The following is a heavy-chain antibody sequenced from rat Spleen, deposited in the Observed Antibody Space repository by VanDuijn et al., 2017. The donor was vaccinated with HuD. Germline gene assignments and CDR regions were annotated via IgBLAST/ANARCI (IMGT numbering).Heavy chain of an antibody. D-gene: IGHD1-11*01. CDR2: ISFDGSTT. J-gene: IGHJ3*01. CDR3: TTDNYWLAD. V-gene: IGHV5-27*01. CDR1: GFTFSNYD. Sequence: EVQLVESGGGLVQPGRSLKLSCVASGFTFSNYDMAWVRQAPTKGPEWVASISFDGSTTYYRDSVKGRFTISRDKTKITLYLQMNSLRSEDTATYYCTTDNYWLADWGQGTLVTVSS.